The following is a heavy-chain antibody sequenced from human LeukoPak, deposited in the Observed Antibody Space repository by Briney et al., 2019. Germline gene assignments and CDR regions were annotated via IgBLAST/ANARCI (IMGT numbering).Heavy chain of an antibody. CDR3: ARVSSRLNEYYYYYMDV. J-gene: IGHJ6*03. V-gene: IGHV4-59*01. Sequence: PSETLSLTCTVSGGSISSYYWSWIRQPPGKGLEWIGYIYYSGSTNYNPSLKSRVTISVDTSKNQFSLKLSSVTAADTAVYYCARVSSRLNEYYYYYMDVWGKGTTVTVSS. D-gene: IGHD5/OR15-5a*01. CDR2: IYYSGST. CDR1: GGSISSYY.